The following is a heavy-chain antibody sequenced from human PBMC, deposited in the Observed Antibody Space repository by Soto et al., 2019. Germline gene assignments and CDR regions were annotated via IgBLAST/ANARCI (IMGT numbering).Heavy chain of an antibody. D-gene: IGHD6-13*01. CDR2: ISSSGSTI. Sequence: QVQLVESGGGLVKPGGSLRLSCAASGFTFSDYYMSWIRQAPGKGLEWVSYISSSGSTIYYADSVKGRFTISRDNAKNSRYLQMNSLRAEDTAVYYCARDQEYGVEAAAGDFDYWGQGTLVTVSS. V-gene: IGHV3-11*01. J-gene: IGHJ4*02. CDR1: GFTFSDYY. CDR3: ARDQEYGVEAAAGDFDY.